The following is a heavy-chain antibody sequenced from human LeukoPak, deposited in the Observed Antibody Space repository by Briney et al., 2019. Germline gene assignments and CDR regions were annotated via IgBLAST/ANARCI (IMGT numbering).Heavy chain of an antibody. V-gene: IGHV1-69*13. J-gene: IGHJ4*02. CDR1: GGTFSSYA. CDR3: ARHFAYSSSSYFDY. Sequence: ASVKVSCKASGGTFSSYAISWVRQAPGQGLEWMGGIIPIFGTANYAQKFQGRVTITVDESTSTAYMELSSLRSEDTAVYYCARHFAYSSSSYFDYWGQGSLVTVSS. CDR2: IIPIFGTA. D-gene: IGHD6-6*01.